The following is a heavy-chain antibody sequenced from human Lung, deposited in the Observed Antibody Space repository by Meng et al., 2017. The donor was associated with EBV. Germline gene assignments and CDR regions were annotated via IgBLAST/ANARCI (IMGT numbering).Heavy chain of an antibody. CDR3: ARGTPGRSYSDY. V-gene: IGHV1-18*01. D-gene: IGHD3-10*01. Sequence: QVQLVQSGTEVKKPGSSVKVSCKASGGTFSSSSISWMRQAPGQGLEWMGWFVNNVDTYSAQKFQGRVTMTTDTHTSTAFMELRSLRSDDTAVYYCARGTPGRSYSDYWGQGTLVTVSS. J-gene: IGHJ4*02. CDR1: GGTFSSSS. CDR2: FVNNVDT.